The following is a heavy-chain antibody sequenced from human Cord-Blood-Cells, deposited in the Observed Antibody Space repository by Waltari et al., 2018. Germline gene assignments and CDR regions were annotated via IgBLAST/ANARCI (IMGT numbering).Heavy chain of an antibody. D-gene: IGHD5-12*01. V-gene: IGHV4-38-2*01. CDR2: IYHSGST. CDR3: ARIRRDGYNYYFDY. CDR1: VYPTSSGYY. J-gene: IGHJ4*02. Sequence: QVQLQESGPGLVKPSETLSLTCAVSVYPTSSGYYWGWIRQPPGKGLEWIGSIYHSGSTYYNPSLKSRVTISVDTSKNQFSLKLSSVTAADTAVYYCARIRRDGYNYYFDYWGQGTLVTVSS.